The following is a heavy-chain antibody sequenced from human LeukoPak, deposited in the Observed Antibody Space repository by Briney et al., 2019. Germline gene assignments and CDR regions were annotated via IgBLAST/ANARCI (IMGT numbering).Heavy chain of an antibody. Sequence: SQTLSLTCTVSGNSISSGDNYWSWIRQPAGKGLEWIGRIYTSGSTNYNPSLKSRVTISGDTSKNQFSLRLSSVTAADTAVYYCARGADYYDSSSGYWGQGTLVTVSS. J-gene: IGHJ4*02. V-gene: IGHV4-61*02. CDR2: IYTSGST. CDR1: GNSISSGDNY. D-gene: IGHD3-22*01. CDR3: ARGADYYDSSSGY.